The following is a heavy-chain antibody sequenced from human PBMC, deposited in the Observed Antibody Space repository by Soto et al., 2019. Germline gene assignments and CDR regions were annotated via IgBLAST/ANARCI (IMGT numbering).Heavy chain of an antibody. Sequence: EVQLLESGGGLVLPGGSLRLSCAASGFTFSNYAMSWVRQAPGKGLEWVSSISAGGGGTYYADSVKGRFTISRDNSENTLILRMNSLRSEDTAVFYCAPLGPSGAGYYTMDVWGQGTTVTVS. V-gene: IGHV3-23*01. J-gene: IGHJ6*02. CDR2: ISAGGGGT. CDR3: APLGPSGAGYYTMDV. D-gene: IGHD6-6*01. CDR1: GFTFSNYA.